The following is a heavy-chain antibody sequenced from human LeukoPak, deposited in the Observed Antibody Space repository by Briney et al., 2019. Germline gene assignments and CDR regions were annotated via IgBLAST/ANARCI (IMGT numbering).Heavy chain of an antibody. Sequence: PSETLSLTCAVYGGSFSGYYWSWIRQPPGKGLEWIGEINHSGSTNYNPSLKSRVTISVDTSKNQFSLKLSSVTAADTAVYYCARVMAMVRGVTKYNWIDPWGQGTLVTVSS. CDR3: ARVMAMVRGVTKYNWIDP. CDR1: GGSFSGYY. J-gene: IGHJ5*02. V-gene: IGHV4-34*01. CDR2: INHSGST. D-gene: IGHD3-10*01.